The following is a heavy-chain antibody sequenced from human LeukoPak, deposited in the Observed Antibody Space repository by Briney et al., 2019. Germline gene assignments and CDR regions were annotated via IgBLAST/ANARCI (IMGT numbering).Heavy chain of an antibody. Sequence: SETLSLTSTVSGGSLSNYYWSWIRQPPGKGLEWIACISYNGKSNHNPSLRSRVTISVDTSKNQFSLKLSSVTAADTAVYYCTRVGPSLHWNSDYWGQGTLVTVSS. CDR3: TRVGPSLHWNSDY. CDR1: GGSLSNYY. J-gene: IGHJ4*02. D-gene: IGHD1-1*01. V-gene: IGHV4-59*01. CDR2: ISYNGKS.